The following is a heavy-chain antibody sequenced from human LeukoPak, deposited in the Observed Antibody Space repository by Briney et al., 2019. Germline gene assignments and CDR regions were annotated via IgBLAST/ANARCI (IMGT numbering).Heavy chain of an antibody. V-gene: IGHV1-2*02. J-gene: IGHJ5*02. Sequence: ASVKVSCKASGYTFTGYYMHWVRQAPGQGLEWMGWINPNSGGTNYAQKFQGRVTMTRDTSISTAYMELSRLRSDDTAAYYCARVVYNWNYGWFNPWGQGTLVTVSS. CDR2: INPNSGGT. CDR3: ARVVYNWNYGWFNP. CDR1: GYTFTGYY. D-gene: IGHD1-7*01.